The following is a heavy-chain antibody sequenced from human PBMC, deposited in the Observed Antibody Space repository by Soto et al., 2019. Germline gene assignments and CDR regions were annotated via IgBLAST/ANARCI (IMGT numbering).Heavy chain of an antibody. CDR3: ARVRGLRRFYFDY. Sequence: SVKVSFKASGGTFRSYSINWVRQAPGQGLEWMGGIIPIFGTANYAQKFQGRVRITADESTSTAYMELSSLRSEDTAVYYCARVRGLRRFYFDYWGQGTLVTVSS. D-gene: IGHD3-10*01. CDR1: GGTFRSYS. CDR2: IIPIFGTA. J-gene: IGHJ4*02. V-gene: IGHV1-69*13.